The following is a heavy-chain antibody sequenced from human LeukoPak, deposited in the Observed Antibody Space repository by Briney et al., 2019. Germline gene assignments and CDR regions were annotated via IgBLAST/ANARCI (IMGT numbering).Heavy chain of an antibody. Sequence: SETLSLTCTVSGGSISSYYWSWIRQPPGKGLEWIGRIYTSGSTNYNPSLKSRVTISVDTSKNQFSLKLSSVTAADTAVYYCARDGPIVVVPAATHWFDPWGQGTLVTVSS. CDR1: GGSISSYY. V-gene: IGHV4-4*08. J-gene: IGHJ5*02. CDR3: ARDGPIVVVPAATHWFDP. CDR2: IYTSGST. D-gene: IGHD2-2*01.